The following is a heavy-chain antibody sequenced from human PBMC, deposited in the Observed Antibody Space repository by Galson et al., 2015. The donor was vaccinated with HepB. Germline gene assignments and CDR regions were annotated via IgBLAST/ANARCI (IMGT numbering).Heavy chain of an antibody. Sequence: SVKVSCKASGYTFTSYYMHWVRQAPGQGLEWMGIINPSGGSTSYAQKLQGRVTMTRDTSTSTVYMELSSLRSEDTAVYYCARDGLWTIAAAGIYYYYGMDVWGQGTTVTVSS. CDR1: GYTFTSYY. D-gene: IGHD6-13*01. CDR3: ARDGLWTIAAAGIYYYYGMDV. V-gene: IGHV1-46*04. CDR2: INPSGGST. J-gene: IGHJ6*02.